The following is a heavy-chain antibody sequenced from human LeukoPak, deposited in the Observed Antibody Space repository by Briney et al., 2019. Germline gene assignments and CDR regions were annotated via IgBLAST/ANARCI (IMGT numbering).Heavy chain of an antibody. CDR2: MNPNSGNT. V-gene: IGHV1-8*03. J-gene: IGHJ4*02. D-gene: IGHD5-12*01. CDR1: GYTFTSYD. Sequence: ASVKLSCKASGYTFTSYDINWVRQATGQGLEWMGWMNPNSGNTGYAQKFQGRVTITRNTSISTAYMELSSLRSEDTGVYYCARTAVSIVATRQSAYYFDYWGEGTLVTVSS. CDR3: ARTAVSIVATRQSAYYFDY.